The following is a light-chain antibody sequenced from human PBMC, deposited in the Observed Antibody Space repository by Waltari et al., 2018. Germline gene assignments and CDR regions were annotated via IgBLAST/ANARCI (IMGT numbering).Light chain of an antibody. V-gene: IGLV2-14*01. CDR1: SSDVGAYDY. CDR3: SSHSSTNAWV. J-gene: IGLJ3*02. CDR2: DVN. Sequence: QSALTQPASVSGSPGQSITISCTGTSSDVGAYDYVSWYQQHPGKAPKLMIYDVNNRPSGVSNRFSGSKSGNTASLTISGLQAEDEADYFCSSHSSTNAWVFGGGTKLTVL.